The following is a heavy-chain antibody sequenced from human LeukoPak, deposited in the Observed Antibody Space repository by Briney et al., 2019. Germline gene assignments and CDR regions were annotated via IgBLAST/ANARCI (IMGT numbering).Heavy chain of an antibody. J-gene: IGHJ4*02. CDR2: IYYSGST. V-gene: IGHV4-31*03. CDR1: GGSISSGGYY. D-gene: IGHD3-22*01. CDR3: VREEDYYDSSGYYDY. Sequence: PSQTLSLTCTVSGGSISSGGYYWSWIRQHPGKGLEWIGYIYYSGSTYYNPSLKSRVTISVDTSKNQFSLKLSSVTAADTAVYYCVREEDYYDSSGYYDYWGQGTLVTVSS.